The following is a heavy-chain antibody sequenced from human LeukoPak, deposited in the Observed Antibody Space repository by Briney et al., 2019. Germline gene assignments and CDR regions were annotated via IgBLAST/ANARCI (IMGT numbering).Heavy chain of an antibody. Sequence: GGSLRLSSAASGFTFSSYGMHWVRQAPGKGLEWVAFIRYDGSNKYYADSVKGRFTISRDNSKNTLYLQMNSLRAEDTAVYYCAKVSYYYDSSGSYWGQGTLVTVSS. D-gene: IGHD3-22*01. J-gene: IGHJ4*02. CDR3: AKVSYYYDSSGSY. CDR2: IRYDGSNK. CDR1: GFTFSSYG. V-gene: IGHV3-30*02.